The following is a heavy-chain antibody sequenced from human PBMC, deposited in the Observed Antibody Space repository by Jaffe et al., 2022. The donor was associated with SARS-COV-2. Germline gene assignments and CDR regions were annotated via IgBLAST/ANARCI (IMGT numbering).Heavy chain of an antibody. CDR2: ISGRGTNT. D-gene: IGHD3-16*01. Sequence: QLLESGGNSVQPGGSLRLSCAASGFTFENYDMTWVRQAPGQGLEWVSTISGRGTNTHYADSVKGRFTIFRDNSQNTLSLEMNSLGVEDTAVYYCAKGTNWGFHAFDIWGQGTTVTVSS. CDR3: AKGTNWGFHAFDI. CDR1: GFTFENYD. V-gene: IGHV3-23*01. J-gene: IGHJ3*02.